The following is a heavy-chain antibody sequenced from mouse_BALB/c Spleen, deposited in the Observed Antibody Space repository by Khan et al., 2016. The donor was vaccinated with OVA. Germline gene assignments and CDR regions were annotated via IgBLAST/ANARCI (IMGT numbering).Heavy chain of an antibody. J-gene: IGHJ2*01. CDR2: IYPGNSDT. Sequence: VQLQQSGTVLARPGASVKMSCKGSGYTFTNYWMHWVKQRPGQGLEWIGVIYPGNSDTNYNQKFKGKAKLTAVTSTSTAYMELNSLTNEDSAVYYCTRNGVGNYESGDDWGQGTTLTVAA. CDR3: TRNGVGNYESGDD. D-gene: IGHD2-1*01. CDR1: GYTFTNYW. V-gene: IGHV1-5*01.